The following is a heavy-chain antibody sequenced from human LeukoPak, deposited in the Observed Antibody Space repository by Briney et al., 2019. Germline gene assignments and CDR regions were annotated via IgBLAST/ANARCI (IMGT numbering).Heavy chain of an antibody. CDR3: ARDPSDSSGWTLFDY. CDR2: INPNSGGT. J-gene: IGHJ4*02. D-gene: IGHD6-19*01. CDR1: GYTLTGYY. V-gene: IGHV1-2*02. Sequence: ASVKVSCKASGYTLTGYYMHWVRHAPGQGLEWMGWINPNSGGTNYAQKFQGRVTMTRDTSISTTYMELSRLRSDDTAVYYCARDPSDSSGWTLFDYWGQGTLVTVSS.